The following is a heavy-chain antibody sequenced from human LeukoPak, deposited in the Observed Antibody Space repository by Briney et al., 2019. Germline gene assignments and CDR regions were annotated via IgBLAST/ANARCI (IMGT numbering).Heavy chain of an antibody. V-gene: IGHV3-48*01. CDR3: ARGAYYYED. J-gene: IGHJ4*02. CDR1: GFTFSSHS. D-gene: IGHD3-22*01. CDR2: ISSSSSTI. Sequence: GGSLRLSCAASGFTFSSHSMNWVRQAPGKGLEWVSYISSSSSTIYYADSVKGRFTISRDNAKNSLYLQMNSLRAEDTAVHHCARGAYYYEDWGQGTLVTVSS.